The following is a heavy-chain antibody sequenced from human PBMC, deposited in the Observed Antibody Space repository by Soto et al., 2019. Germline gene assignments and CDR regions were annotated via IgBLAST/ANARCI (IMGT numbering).Heavy chain of an antibody. J-gene: IGHJ4*02. D-gene: IGHD3-10*01. CDR2: ISGSGSNP. V-gene: IGHV3-23*01. CDR1: GFTFSSYA. CDR3: AKTGSMTIRDGFDH. Sequence: EVQVLESGGGLVQPGGSLRLSCAASGFTFSSYAMSWVCQAPGQGLEWVSAISGSGSNPYYADSVKGPFTISRDNSKNTLYLQMNSLRAEDTALYYCAKTGSMTIRDGFDHWGQGTLVTVSS.